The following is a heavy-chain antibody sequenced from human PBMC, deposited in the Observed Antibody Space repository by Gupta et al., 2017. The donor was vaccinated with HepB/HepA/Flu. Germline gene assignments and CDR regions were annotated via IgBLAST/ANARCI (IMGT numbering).Heavy chain of an antibody. CDR2: IYYSGST. J-gene: IGHJ5*02. V-gene: IGHV4-31*03. Sequence: QVQLQESGPGLVKPSQTLSLTCTVSGPSISSGGYYWSWFRQHPGKGLEWIGYIYYSGSTYYNPSLKSRVTISVDTSKNQFSLKLSSVTAADTAVYYCARDGYYYDSSGYYTNWFDPWGQGTLVTVSS. D-gene: IGHD3-22*01. CDR1: GPSISSGGYY. CDR3: ARDGYYYDSSGYYTNWFDP.